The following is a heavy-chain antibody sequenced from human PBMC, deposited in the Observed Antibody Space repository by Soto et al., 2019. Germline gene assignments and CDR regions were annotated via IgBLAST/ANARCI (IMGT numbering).Heavy chain of an antibody. CDR3: AKEYSGYDFSSMTLRD. CDR1: GFTFSSYA. V-gene: IGHV3-23*01. Sequence: EVQLLESGGGLVQPGGSLRLSCAASGFTFSSYAMSWVRQAPGKGLEWVSAISGSGGSTYYADSVKGRFTISRDNSKNTLYLQMNSLRAEDTAVYYCAKEYSGYDFSSMTLRDWGQGTLVTVSS. J-gene: IGHJ4*02. D-gene: IGHD5-12*01. CDR2: ISGSGGST.